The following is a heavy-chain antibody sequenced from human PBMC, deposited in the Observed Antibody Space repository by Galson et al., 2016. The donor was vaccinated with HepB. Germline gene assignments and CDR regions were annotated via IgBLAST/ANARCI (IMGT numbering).Heavy chain of an antibody. V-gene: IGHV3-30*18. CDR2: ISYDGRNE. D-gene: IGHD6-19*01. J-gene: IGHJ6*02. CDR1: GFTFSHLA. Sequence: SLRLSCAVSGFTFSHLAIHWVRRAPGKGLEWVAVISYDGRNEYYADSVKGRFTVSRDNSRNTVYLLMNSLRPEDTAVYYCAKRGGSTPVAPYYYYGMDVWGQGTTVTVSS. CDR3: AKRGGSTPVAPYYYYGMDV.